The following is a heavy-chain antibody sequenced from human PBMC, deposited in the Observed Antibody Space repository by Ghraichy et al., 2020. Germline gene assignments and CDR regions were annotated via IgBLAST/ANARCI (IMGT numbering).Heavy chain of an antibody. CDR3: ASRPGSSLVGYYYYGMDV. CDR2: INHSGST. V-gene: IGHV4-34*01. CDR1: GGSFSGYY. Sequence: SETLSLSCAVYGGSFSGYYWSWIRQPPGKGLEWIGEINHSGSTKYNPSLKSRVTISVDTSKSQFSLKVSSVTAADTAVYYCASRPGSSLVGYYYYGMDVWGQGTTVIVSS. J-gene: IGHJ6*02. D-gene: IGHD6-13*01.